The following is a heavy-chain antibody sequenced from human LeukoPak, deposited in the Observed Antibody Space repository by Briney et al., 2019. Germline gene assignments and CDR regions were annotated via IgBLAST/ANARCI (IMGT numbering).Heavy chain of an antibody. Sequence: SQTLSLTCTVSGGSISSGSYYWSWIRQPAGKGLEWIGRIYTSGSTNYNPSRKSRVTISVDTSKNQFSLKLSSVTAPDTAVSYCGRSEADDYVWGSYRPGGALDYWGQGTLVTVSS. V-gene: IGHV4-61*02. CDR1: GGSISSGSYY. CDR2: IYTSGST. J-gene: IGHJ4*02. CDR3: GRSEADDYVWGSYRPGGALDY. D-gene: IGHD3-16*02.